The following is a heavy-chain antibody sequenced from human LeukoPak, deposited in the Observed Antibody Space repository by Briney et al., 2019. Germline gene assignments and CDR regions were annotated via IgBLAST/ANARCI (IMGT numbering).Heavy chain of an antibody. CDR3: ARVLVAASSDAFDI. CDR1: GTNFTTYY. J-gene: IGHJ3*02. CDR2: INPSLAST. Sequence: PSVKLTSKASGTNFTTYYIHWVQQAPGQGLQSIGIINPSLASTRFAQTFQGRVTMTRDTSTSTLYMELSSLRSEDTALYYCARVLVAASSDAFDIWGQGTMVSVS. V-gene: IGHV1-46*01. D-gene: IGHD2-8*02.